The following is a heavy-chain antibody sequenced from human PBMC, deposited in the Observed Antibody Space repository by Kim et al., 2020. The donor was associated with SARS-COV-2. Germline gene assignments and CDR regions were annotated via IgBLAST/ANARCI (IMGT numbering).Heavy chain of an antibody. Sequence: GGSLRLSCAASGFTFDTYAMSWVRQAPGKGLEWVSVISGGAVNKFYADSVRGRFTISRDNSQNTLYLQMNSLRDEDTARYYCAKMVSMDGYNYFYYYAMDGWGQGTTVTVSS. CDR1: GFTFDTYA. D-gene: IGHD5-18*01. CDR3: AKMVSMDGYNYFYYYAMDG. J-gene: IGHJ6*02. V-gene: IGHV3-23*01. CDR2: ISGGAVNK.